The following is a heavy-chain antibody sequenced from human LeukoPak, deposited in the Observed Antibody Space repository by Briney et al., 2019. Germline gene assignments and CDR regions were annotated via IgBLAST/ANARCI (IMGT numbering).Heavy chain of an antibody. CDR1: GFSFSGYA. J-gene: IGHJ4*02. Sequence: GGSLRLSCAASGFSFSGYAMGWFRQAPGKGLEWVSNISPSGDYTYYADSVRGRFTISRDNSKNTLYLQMNSLRAEDTAVYYCAKVPLRYFDWLPYYWGQGTLVTVSS. CDR3: AKVPLRYFDWLPYY. D-gene: IGHD3-9*01. CDR2: ISPSGDYT. V-gene: IGHV3-23*01.